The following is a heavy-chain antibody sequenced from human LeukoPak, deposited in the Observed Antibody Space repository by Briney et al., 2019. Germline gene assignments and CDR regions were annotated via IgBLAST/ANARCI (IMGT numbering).Heavy chain of an antibody. CDR1: DGSISSYY. V-gene: IGHV4-4*07. J-gene: IGHJ3*02. Sequence: SETLSLTCTVPDGSISSYYWSWVRQPAGKGLEWIGRIYTSGSTNYNPSLKSRVTMSVDTSKNQFSLKLSSVTAADTAVYYCAADSSGYYYLPFNDAFDIWGQGTMVTVSS. CDR3: AADSSGYYYLPFNDAFDI. D-gene: IGHD3-22*01. CDR2: IYTSGST.